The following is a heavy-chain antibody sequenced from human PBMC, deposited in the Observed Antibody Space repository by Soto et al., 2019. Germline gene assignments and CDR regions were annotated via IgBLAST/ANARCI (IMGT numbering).Heavy chain of an antibody. V-gene: IGHV1-69*13. D-gene: IGHD3-22*01. CDR2: IIPIFGTT. CDR1: GGTFSRYT. J-gene: IGHJ5*02. Sequence: SVKVSCKASGGTFSRYTISWVRQAPGQGLEWMGGIIPIFGTTNYAQKFQGRVTITADESTSTAYMELRSLRSEDTAVYYCARGPSSTYYYDSSGYLGCPSWGQGTLVTVSS. CDR3: ARGPSSTYYYDSSGYLGCPS.